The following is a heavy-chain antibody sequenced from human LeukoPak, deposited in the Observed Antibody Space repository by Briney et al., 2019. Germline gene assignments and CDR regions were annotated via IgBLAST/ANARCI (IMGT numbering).Heavy chain of an antibody. D-gene: IGHD2-2*01. J-gene: IGHJ4*02. Sequence: SETLSLTCAVYGGSFSGYYWSWIRQPPGKGLEWIGEINHSGSTNYNPSLKSRVTISVDTSKNQFSLKPSSVTAADTAVYYCARASKTAYFDYWGQGTLVTVSS. CDR1: GGSFSGYY. V-gene: IGHV4-34*01. CDR3: ARASKTAYFDY. CDR2: INHSGST.